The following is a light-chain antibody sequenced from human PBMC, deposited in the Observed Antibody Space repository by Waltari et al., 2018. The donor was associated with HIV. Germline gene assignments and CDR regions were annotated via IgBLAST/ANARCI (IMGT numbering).Light chain of an antibody. J-gene: IGLJ2*01. CDR3: AAWNDNLSGVV. Sequence: QSVLSQPPSASGTPGQRVTISCSGSSPTLERFYVYWYRQVPGTPPTLLSYRNNPRPSGVPDRFSGSKSGTSASLAISGLRSEDEAYYYCAAWNDNLSGVVFGGGTELTVL. V-gene: IGLV1-47*01. CDR1: SPTLERFY. CDR2: RNN.